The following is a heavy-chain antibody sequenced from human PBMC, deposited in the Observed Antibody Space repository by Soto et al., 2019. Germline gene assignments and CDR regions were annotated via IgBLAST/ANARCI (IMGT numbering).Heavy chain of an antibody. Sequence: LSLTCAASGFTFSSYSMNWVRQAPGKGLEWVSYISSSSSTIYYADSVKGRFTISRDNAKNSLYLQMNSLRDEDTAVYYCATTGENYYYYGMDVWGQGTTVTVSS. V-gene: IGHV3-48*02. D-gene: IGHD3-10*01. CDR1: GFTFSSYS. J-gene: IGHJ6*02. CDR3: ATTGENYYYYGMDV. CDR2: ISSSSSTI.